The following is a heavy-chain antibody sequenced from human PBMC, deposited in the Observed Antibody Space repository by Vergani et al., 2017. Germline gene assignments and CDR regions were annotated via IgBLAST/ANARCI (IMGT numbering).Heavy chain of an antibody. Sequence: QVQLVQSGAEVKKPGSSVKVSCKASGGTFSSYAISWVRQAPGKGLEWVAVISYDGSNKYYADSVKGRFTISRDNSKNTLYLQMNSLRAEDTAVYYCARGDIVVVVAATPLINWGQGTLVTVSS. CDR2: ISYDGSNK. J-gene: IGHJ4*02. CDR3: ARGDIVVVVAATPLIN. CDR1: GGTFSSYA. V-gene: IGHV3-30*04. D-gene: IGHD2-15*01.